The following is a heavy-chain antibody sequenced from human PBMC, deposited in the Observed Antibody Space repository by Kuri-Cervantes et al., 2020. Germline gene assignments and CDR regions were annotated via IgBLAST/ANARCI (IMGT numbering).Heavy chain of an antibody. CDR1: GGSISSYY. D-gene: IGHD3-16*01. J-gene: IGHJ4*02. CDR3: ARHYVDSYYIDY. V-gene: IGHV4-59*01. Sequence: SETLSLTCTVSGGSISSYYWSWIRQPPGKGLEWIGYIYYSGSTNYNPSLKSRVTISVDTSKNQFSLKLSSVTAADTAVYYCARHYVDSYYIDYWGQGTLVTVSS. CDR2: IYYSGST.